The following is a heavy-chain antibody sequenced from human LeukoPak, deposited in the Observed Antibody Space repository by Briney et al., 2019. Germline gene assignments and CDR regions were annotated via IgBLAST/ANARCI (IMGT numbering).Heavy chain of an antibody. CDR2: IIPILGIA. D-gene: IGHD3-10*01. V-gene: IGHV1-69*04. CDR1: GGTFSSYA. Sequence: SVKVSCKASGGTFSSYAISWVRQAPGQGLEWMGRIIPILGIANYAQKFQGRVTITADKSTSTAYMELSSLRSEDTAVYYCARDPYYYGSGSYYSDYWGQGTLVTVSS. J-gene: IGHJ4*02. CDR3: ARDPYYYGSGSYYSDY.